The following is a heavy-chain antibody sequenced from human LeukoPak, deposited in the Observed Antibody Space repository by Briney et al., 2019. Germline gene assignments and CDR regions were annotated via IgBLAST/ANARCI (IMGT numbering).Heavy chain of an antibody. CDR2: ISSSGSTI. J-gene: IGHJ4*02. V-gene: IGHV3-48*03. CDR1: GFTFSSYE. Sequence: GGSLRLSCAAPGFTFSSYEMNWVRQAPGKGLEWVSYISSSGSTIYYADSVKGRFTISRDNAKNSLYLQMNSLRAEDTAVYYCARDYYGSGSYHYWGQGTLVTVSS. CDR3: ARDYYGSGSYHY. D-gene: IGHD3-10*01.